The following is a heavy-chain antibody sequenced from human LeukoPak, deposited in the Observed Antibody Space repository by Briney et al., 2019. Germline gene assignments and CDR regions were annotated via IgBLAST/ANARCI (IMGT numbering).Heavy chain of an antibody. D-gene: IGHD3-16*01. Sequence: GGSLRLSCAASGFTFSSYWMSWVRQAPGKGLEWVANIKQDGSEKYNVDPVKGRFTNSRDNTKNSLYLQMNSLRAGDTAVEYWARDAVGGGRYYYDYMDVWGKGTTVTVSS. CDR2: IKQDGSEK. J-gene: IGHJ6*03. CDR3: ARDAVGGGRYYYDYMDV. CDR1: GFTFSSYW. V-gene: IGHV3-7*01.